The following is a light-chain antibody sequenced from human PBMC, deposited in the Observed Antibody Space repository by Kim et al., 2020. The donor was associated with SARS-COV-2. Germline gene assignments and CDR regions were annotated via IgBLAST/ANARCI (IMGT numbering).Light chain of an antibody. V-gene: IGKV1-33*01. CDR2: DAS. CDR3: HQYNNLPCT. J-gene: IGKJ1*01. CDR1: QDISNY. Sequence: DIQMTQSPSSLSASVGDRVTITCQASQDISNYLNWYQQKPGKAPKLLIYDASNLETGVPSRFSGSGSGTDFTLTISSLQPEDIATYYCHQYNNLPCTFGQGTKLDIK.